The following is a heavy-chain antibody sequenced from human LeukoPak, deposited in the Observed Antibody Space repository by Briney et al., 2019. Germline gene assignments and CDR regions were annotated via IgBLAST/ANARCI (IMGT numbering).Heavy chain of an antibody. CDR3: ARGPSSSWPPYYYYMDV. D-gene: IGHD6-13*01. J-gene: IGHJ6*03. CDR2: IIPIFGTA. V-gene: IGHV1-69*13. CDR1: GGTVSRYP. Sequence: GASVKVSCKASGGTVSRYPISWVRQAPGQGLEWMGGIIPIFGTANYAQKFQGRVTITADESTSTAYMELRSLRSDDTAVYYCARGPSSSWPPYYYYMDVWGKGTTVTVSS.